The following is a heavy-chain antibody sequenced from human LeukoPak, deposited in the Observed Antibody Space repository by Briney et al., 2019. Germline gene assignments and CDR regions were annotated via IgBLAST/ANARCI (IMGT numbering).Heavy chain of an antibody. CDR3: ARVTGYMIEDYFDN. J-gene: IGHJ4*02. Sequence: PSETLSLTCTVSGGSISSYYWSWIRQPPGKGLEWIGYTYYSGSTNYNPSLKSRVTISVDTSKNQFSLKLRSVTAADTAVYYCARVTGYMIEDYFDNWGQGTLVTVSS. CDR2: TYYSGST. CDR1: GGSISSYY. V-gene: IGHV4-59*01. D-gene: IGHD3-22*01.